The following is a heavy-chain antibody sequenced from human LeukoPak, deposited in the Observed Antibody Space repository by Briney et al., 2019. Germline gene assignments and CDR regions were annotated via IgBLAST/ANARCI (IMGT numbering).Heavy chain of an antibody. CDR1: GGSFSGYY. CDR2: INHSGST. D-gene: IGHD3-3*01. CDR3: ARARRGDFWSSYYYYYMDV. Sequence: SETLSLTCAVYGGSFSGYYWSWIRQPPGKGLEWIREINHSGSTNYNPSLKSRVTISVDTSKNQFSLKLSSVTAADTAVYYCARARRGDFWSSYYYYYMDVWGKGTTVTVSS. J-gene: IGHJ6*03. V-gene: IGHV4-34*01.